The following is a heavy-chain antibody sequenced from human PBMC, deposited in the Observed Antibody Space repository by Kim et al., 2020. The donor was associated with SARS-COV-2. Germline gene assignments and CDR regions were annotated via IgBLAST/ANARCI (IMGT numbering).Heavy chain of an antibody. J-gene: IGHJ1*01. V-gene: IGHV1-2*06. CDR2: INPNSGDT. Sequence: ASVKVSCKASGYTFTSYYIHWVRQAPGQGLEWMGRINPNSGDTNYAQTFQGRVTMTRDTSISTAYMELSRLTYDDTALYYCARDITGYYYAYWGQGTPV. CDR3: ARDITGYYYAY. D-gene: IGHD3-22*01. CDR1: GYTFTSYY.